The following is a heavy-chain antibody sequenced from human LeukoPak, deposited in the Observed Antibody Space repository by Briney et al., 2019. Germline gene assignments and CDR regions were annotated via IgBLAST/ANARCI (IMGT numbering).Heavy chain of an antibody. D-gene: IGHD3-10*01. V-gene: IGHV4-34*01. J-gene: IGHJ6*02. CDR1: GGSFSGYY. CDR3: ARGEGVTSLYYYYYGMDV. Sequence: SETLSLTCAVYGGSFSGYYWSWIRQPPGKGLEWIGEINHSGSTNYNPSLKSRVTISVDTSKNQFSLKLSSVTAANTAVYYCARGEGVTSLYYYYYGMDVWGQGTTVTVSS. CDR2: INHSGST.